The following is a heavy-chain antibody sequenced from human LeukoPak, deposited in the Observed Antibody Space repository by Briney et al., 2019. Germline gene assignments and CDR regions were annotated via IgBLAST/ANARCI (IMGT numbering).Heavy chain of an antibody. CDR3: ASGAIFGVVISGEYYYYMDV. J-gene: IGHJ6*03. D-gene: IGHD3-3*01. V-gene: IGHV1-69*05. Sequence: SVKVSCKASGGTFSSYDISWVRQAPGSGLEGMGGIIPIFGTANYAQKLQGRVTINKDESMSTAYMELSSLRSEDTDVYYCASGAIFGVVISGEYYYYMDVWGKGTTVTVSS. CDR1: GGTFSSYD. CDR2: IIPIFGTA.